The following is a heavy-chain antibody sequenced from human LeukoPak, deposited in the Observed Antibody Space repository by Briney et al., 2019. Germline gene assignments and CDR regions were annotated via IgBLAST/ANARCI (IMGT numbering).Heavy chain of an antibody. CDR3: AKPLDY. CDR1: GFTFGTSW. V-gene: IGHV3-7*01. J-gene: IGHJ4*02. Sequence: GGSLRLSCAASGFTFGTSWMDWVRQAPGKGLEWVANIKGDGSETNYGDSAKGRFTISRDNPKNSLCLQMDSLRVEDTAIYYCAKPLDYWGQGTLVTVSS. CDR2: IKGDGSET.